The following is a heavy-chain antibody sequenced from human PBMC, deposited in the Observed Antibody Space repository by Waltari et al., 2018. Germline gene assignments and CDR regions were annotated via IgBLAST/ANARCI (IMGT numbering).Heavy chain of an antibody. CDR1: GFTFSNAW. CDR3: TTGGHNWNYRDY. D-gene: IGHD1-7*01. CDR2: IKSKTDGGTT. V-gene: IGHV3-15*01. J-gene: IGHJ4*02. Sequence: EVQLVESGGGLVKPGGSLRLSCAASGFTFSNAWMSWVRQAPGKGVEGVGRIKSKTDGGTTDYAAPVKGRFTISREDSKNTLYLQMNSLKTEDTAVYYCTTGGHNWNYRDYWGQGTLVTVSS.